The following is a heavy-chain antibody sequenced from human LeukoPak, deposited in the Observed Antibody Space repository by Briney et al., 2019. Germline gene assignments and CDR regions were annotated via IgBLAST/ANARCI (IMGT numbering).Heavy chain of an antibody. Sequence: SQTLSLTCTVSGGSISSGSYYWSWIRQPAGKGLEWIGRIYTSGSTNYNPSLKSRVTISVDTSKNQFSLKLSSVTAADTAVYYCARVPTYGGNPSYFDYWGQGTLVTVSS. V-gene: IGHV4-61*02. CDR1: GGSISSGSYY. D-gene: IGHD4-23*01. J-gene: IGHJ4*02. CDR2: IYTSGST. CDR3: ARVPTYGGNPSYFDY.